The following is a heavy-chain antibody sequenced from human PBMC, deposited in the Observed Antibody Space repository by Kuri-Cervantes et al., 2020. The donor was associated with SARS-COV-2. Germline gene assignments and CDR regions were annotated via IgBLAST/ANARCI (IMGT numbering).Heavy chain of an antibody. V-gene: IGHV1-18*01. D-gene: IGHD2-15*01. CDR3: ARVGIVVVVAAIPDRFDP. Sequence: ASVKVSCKASGYTFTSYGISWVRQAPGQGLEWMGWISAYNGNTNYAQKLQGRVTMTTDTSTSTAYMELRSLRSDDTAVYYCARVGIVVVVAAIPDRFDPWGQGTLVTVSS. J-gene: IGHJ5*02. CDR2: ISAYNGNT. CDR1: GYTFTSYG.